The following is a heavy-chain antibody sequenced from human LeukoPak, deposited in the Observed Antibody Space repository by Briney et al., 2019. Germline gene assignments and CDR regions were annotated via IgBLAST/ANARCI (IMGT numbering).Heavy chain of an antibody. CDR1: GGIFSNYA. CDR2: IIPIFGTA. D-gene: IGHD1-26*01. V-gene: IGHV1-69*13. CDR3: ARAKRSGSDPDYMDV. Sequence: SVKVSCKASGGIFSNYAISWVRQAPGQGLEWMGGIIPIFGTANYAQKFQGRVTIIADESTSTAYMDLSNLRSEDTAVYYCARAKRSGSDPDYMDVWGKGTTVTISS. J-gene: IGHJ6*03.